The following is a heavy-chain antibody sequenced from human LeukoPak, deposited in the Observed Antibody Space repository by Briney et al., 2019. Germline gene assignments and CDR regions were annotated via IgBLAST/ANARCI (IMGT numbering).Heavy chain of an antibody. CDR1: GFTFRRSA. CDR2: ISGRGGDT. CDR3: AKGLWASTVGAPGIFFDY. J-gene: IGHJ4*02. V-gene: IGHV3-23*01. Sequence: SGGSLRLSCAASGFTFRRSAMTWVRQVPGKGLEWVSTISGRGGDTDYADSVKGRFIISRDSSENTLYLQMHSLGVEDTGVYHGAKGLWASTVGAPGIFFDYWGQGIQVTVSS. D-gene: IGHD1-1*01.